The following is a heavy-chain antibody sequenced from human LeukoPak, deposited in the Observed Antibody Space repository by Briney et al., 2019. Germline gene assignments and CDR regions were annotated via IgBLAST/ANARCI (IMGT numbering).Heavy chain of an antibody. CDR1: GFTFSSYA. D-gene: IGHD6-25*01. J-gene: IGHJ4*02. CDR3: TRAAYESFDY. V-gene: IGHV3-73*01. Sequence: PGGSLRLSCAASGFTFSSYAMHWVRQASGKGLEWVGRIRSKANSYATAYAASVKGRFTISRDDSKNTAYLQMNSLKTEDTAVYYCTRAAYESFDYWGQGTLVTVSS. CDR2: IRSKANSYAT.